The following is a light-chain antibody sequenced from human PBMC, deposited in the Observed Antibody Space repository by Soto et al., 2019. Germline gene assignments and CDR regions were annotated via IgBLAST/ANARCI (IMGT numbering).Light chain of an antibody. CDR2: DNN. V-gene: IGLV1-51*01. CDR1: SSNIGNND. Sequence: QSVLTQPPSVSAAPGQRVTISCSGSSSNIGNNDVSWFQQVPGTAPKLLIYDNNKRPSGIPDRFSGSKSGTSATLGLTGLQTADEADYYCGTWDSRMSVVFGGGTQLTVL. CDR3: GTWDSRMSVV. J-gene: IGLJ7*01.